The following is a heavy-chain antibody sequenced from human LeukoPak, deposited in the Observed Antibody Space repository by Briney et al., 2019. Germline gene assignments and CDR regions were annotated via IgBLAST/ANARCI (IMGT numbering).Heavy chain of an antibody. Sequence: PGGSLRLSCAASGFTFSSYAMSWVRQAPGKGLEWVSAISGSGGSTYYADSVKGRFTISRDNSKNTLYLQMNSLRAEDTAVYYCAKDRGYCSSTNCYSVWFSDYWGQGTLVTVSS. CDR1: GFTFSSYA. J-gene: IGHJ4*02. V-gene: IGHV3-23*01. D-gene: IGHD2-2*01. CDR2: ISGSGGST. CDR3: AKDRGYCSSTNCYSVWFSDY.